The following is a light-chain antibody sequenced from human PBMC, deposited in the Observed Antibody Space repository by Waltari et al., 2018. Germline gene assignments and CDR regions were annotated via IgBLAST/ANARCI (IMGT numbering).Light chain of an antibody. Sequence: DIQLTQSPSTLSASLGDRVSITCRASRSISIWLAWYQQKSGRAPKLLISKSSSLEYGVPSRFSGSGSGTEFTLTITNLQPDDFATYYCQHYNNSPGAFGPGTKLEIK. CDR3: QHYNNSPGA. J-gene: IGKJ2*01. CDR2: KSS. V-gene: IGKV1-5*03. CDR1: RSISIW.